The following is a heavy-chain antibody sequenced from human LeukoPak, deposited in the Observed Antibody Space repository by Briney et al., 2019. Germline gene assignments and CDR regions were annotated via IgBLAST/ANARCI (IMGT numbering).Heavy chain of an antibody. D-gene: IGHD2-15*01. V-gene: IGHV3-15*01. J-gene: IGHJ4*02. CDR3: TPGVGDY. Sequence: GGSLRLSCAASGFTFRNTWMRWVRQAPGKGLEWAGRIKRNSDGGTTDYAAPVKGRFIISRDDSRNTVYLQLNSLQTEDTAVYYCTPGVGDYWGQGTLVTVSS. CDR2: IKRNSDGGTT. CDR1: GFTFRNTW.